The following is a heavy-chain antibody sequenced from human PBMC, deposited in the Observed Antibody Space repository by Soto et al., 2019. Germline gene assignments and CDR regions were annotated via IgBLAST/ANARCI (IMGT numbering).Heavy chain of an antibody. D-gene: IGHD3-22*01. V-gene: IGHV4-31*03. CDR3: ARDPRSGYDSSGYYYTGAFDI. CDR2: IYYSGST. CDR1: GGSISSGGYY. Sequence: QVQLQESGPGLVKPSQTLSLTCTVSGGSISSGGYYWSWIRQHPGKGREWIGYIYYSGSTYYNPSLKSRVTISVDTSKNQFSLKLSSVTAADTAVYYCARDPRSGYDSSGYYYTGAFDIWGQGTMVTVSS. J-gene: IGHJ3*02.